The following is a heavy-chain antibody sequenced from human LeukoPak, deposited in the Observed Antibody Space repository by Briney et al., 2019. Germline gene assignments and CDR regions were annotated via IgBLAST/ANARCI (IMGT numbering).Heavy chain of an antibody. Sequence: SETLSLTCTVSGGSISSYYWSWIRQPPGKGLEWIGYIYTSGSTNYNPSLKSRVTISVDTSKNQFSLKLSSVTAADTAVYFCARATQRYCSGTTCFPYWFDTWGQGTLATVSS. CDR3: ARATQRYCSGTTCFPYWFDT. CDR2: IYTSGST. J-gene: IGHJ5*02. CDR1: GGSISSYY. V-gene: IGHV4-4*09. D-gene: IGHD2-2*01.